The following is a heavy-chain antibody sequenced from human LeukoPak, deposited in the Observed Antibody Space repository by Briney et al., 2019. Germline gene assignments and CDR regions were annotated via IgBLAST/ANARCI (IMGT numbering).Heavy chain of an antibody. CDR3: AKDRPIHSGSYYGVDY. V-gene: IGHV3-23*01. D-gene: IGHD1-26*01. CDR2: ISGSGGST. Sequence: GGSLRLSCAASGFTLSSYAMSWVRQAPGKGLEWVSAISGSGGSTYYADSVKGRFTISRDNSKNTLYLQMNSLRAEDTAVYYCAKDRPIHSGSYYGVDYWGQGTLVTVSS. CDR1: GFTLSSYA. J-gene: IGHJ4*02.